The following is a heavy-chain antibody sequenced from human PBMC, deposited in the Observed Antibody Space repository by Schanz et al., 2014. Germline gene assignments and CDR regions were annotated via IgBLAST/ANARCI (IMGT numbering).Heavy chain of an antibody. D-gene: IGHD3-22*01. Sequence: VQLVESGGGLIQPGGSLRLSCAVSGFTVSSNYMSWVRQAPGRGLEWVAVISYHGSERYYADSVKGRFTISRDNSKNTLYLQMNSLRTKDTAVYFCAKSYDTSGYSGFDYWGQGTLVTVSS. V-gene: IGHV3-30*18. CDR2: ISYHGSER. CDR1: GFTVSSNY. J-gene: IGHJ4*02. CDR3: AKSYDTSGYSGFDY.